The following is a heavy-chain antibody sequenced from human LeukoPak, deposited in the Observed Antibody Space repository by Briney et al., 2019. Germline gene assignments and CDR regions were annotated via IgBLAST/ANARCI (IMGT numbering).Heavy chain of an antibody. CDR3: ARDRVVRHHRSNWFDP. J-gene: IGHJ5*02. D-gene: IGHD3-10*01. V-gene: IGHV3-33*08. Sequence: PGGSLRLSCAASGFSFISYGMHWVRQAPGKGPEWVEVIWYDGSNKYYADSVKGRFTISRDNSKNTLYLQMNSLRAEDTAVYYCARDRVVRHHRSNWFDPWGQGTLVTVSS. CDR1: GFSFISYG. CDR2: IWYDGSNK.